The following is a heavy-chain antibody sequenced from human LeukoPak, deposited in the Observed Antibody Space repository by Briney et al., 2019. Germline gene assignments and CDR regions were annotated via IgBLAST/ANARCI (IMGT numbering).Heavy chain of an antibody. D-gene: IGHD2-2*01. CDR1: GYTFTGYY. V-gene: IGHV1-2*02. Sequence: GASVKVSCKASGYTFTGYYMHWVRQAPGQGLEWMGWINPNSGGTNYAQKFQGRVTMTRDTSISTAYMELSRLRSDDTAVCYCARVIGLGYCSSTSCYPADYYFDYWGQGTLVTVSS. CDR3: ARVIGLGYCSSTSCYPADYYFDY. J-gene: IGHJ4*02. CDR2: INPNSGGT.